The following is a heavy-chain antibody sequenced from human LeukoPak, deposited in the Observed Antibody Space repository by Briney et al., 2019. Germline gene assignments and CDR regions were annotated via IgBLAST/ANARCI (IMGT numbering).Heavy chain of an antibody. CDR2: INANSGTT. V-gene: IGHV3-23*01. D-gene: IGHD6-19*01. CDR3: AKPISGGLAVTADWFHP. J-gene: IGHJ5*01. CDR1: GFAFSVYA. Sequence: GSPRVSCSASGFAFSVYAMSWLRQPPGKGLEWVSTINANSGTTSYAASVRGRFTISRDNSKNTLYLQLDTLRADDTATYYCAKPISGGLAVTADWFHPWGQGTLALVSS.